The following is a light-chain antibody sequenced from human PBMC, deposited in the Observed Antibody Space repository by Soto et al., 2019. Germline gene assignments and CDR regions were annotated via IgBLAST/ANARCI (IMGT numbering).Light chain of an antibody. CDR2: DAS. Sequence: DIQMTQSPSTLSASVGDRGTITCRASQSISSWLAWYQQKPGKAPKLLIYDASSLESGVPSRLSGSGSGTEFTLTISSLQPDDFATYYCQQYNSYWITFGQGTRLEIK. CDR1: QSISSW. J-gene: IGKJ5*01. V-gene: IGKV1-5*01. CDR3: QQYNSYWIT.